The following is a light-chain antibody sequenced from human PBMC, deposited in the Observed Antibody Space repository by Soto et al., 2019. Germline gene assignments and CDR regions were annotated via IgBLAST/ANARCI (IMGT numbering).Light chain of an antibody. CDR2: AS. Sequence: EIVLTQSPGTLSLSPGERATLSCRASQSVSDMYLAWYQQKPGQAPRLLIYASNRATGIPDSFSGSGSGTDFTLTISRLEPEDFAVYYCQHYGTSALFGPGTKVEIK. CDR3: QHYGTSAL. J-gene: IGKJ3*01. V-gene: IGKV3-20*01. CDR1: QSVSDMY.